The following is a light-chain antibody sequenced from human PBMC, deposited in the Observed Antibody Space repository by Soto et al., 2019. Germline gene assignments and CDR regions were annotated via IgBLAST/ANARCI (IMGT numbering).Light chain of an antibody. J-gene: IGKJ1*01. V-gene: IGKV1-5*03. CDR2: KAS. Sequence: DIQMTQSPSTLSASVGDRVTITCRASQTISTLLAWYQQRPGKAPNLLIYKASSLESGVPSRFSGSGSGTEFTLTISSLQSEDFAVYYCQQYNNWGTFGQGTKVEIK. CDR3: QQYNNWGT. CDR1: QTISTL.